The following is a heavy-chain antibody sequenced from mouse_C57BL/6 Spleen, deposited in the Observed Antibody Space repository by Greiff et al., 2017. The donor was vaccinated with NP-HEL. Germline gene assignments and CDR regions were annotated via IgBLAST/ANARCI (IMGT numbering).Heavy chain of an antibody. V-gene: IGHV1-4*01. J-gene: IGHJ4*01. CDR3: ARSNGNYEGYAMDY. Sequence: VKLMESGAELARPGASVKMSCKASGYTFTSYTMHWVKQRPGQGLEWIGYINPSSGYTKYNQKFKDKATLTADKSSSTAYMQLSSLTSEDAAVYYCARSNGNYEGYAMDYWGQGTSVTVSS. CDR2: INPSSGYT. D-gene: IGHD2-1*01. CDR1: GYTFTSYT.